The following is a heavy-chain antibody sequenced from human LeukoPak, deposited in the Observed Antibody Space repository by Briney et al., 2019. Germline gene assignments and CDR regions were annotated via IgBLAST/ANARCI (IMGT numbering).Heavy chain of an antibody. D-gene: IGHD1-1*01. CDR1: GFTFSSYA. CDR3: ARSRPPMEDY. Sequence: GGSLRLSCAASGFTFSSYAMHWVRQAPGKGLEWVAVISYDGSNKYYADSVKGRFTISRDNSKNTLYLQMNSLRAEDTAVYYCARSRPPMEDYWGQGTLVTVSS. J-gene: IGHJ4*02. V-gene: IGHV3-30-3*01. CDR2: ISYDGSNK.